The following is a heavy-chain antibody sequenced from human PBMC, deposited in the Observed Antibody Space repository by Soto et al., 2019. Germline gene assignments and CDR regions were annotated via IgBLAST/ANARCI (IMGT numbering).Heavy chain of an antibody. CDR1: GFTFSNAW. D-gene: IGHD1-1*01. CDR3: TTLGTLRPWNSDP. V-gene: IGHV3-15*01. CDR2: IKSKTDGGTT. J-gene: IGHJ5*02. Sequence: GGSLRLSCAASGFTFSNAWMSWVRQAPGKGLGWVGRIKSKTDGGTTDYAAPVKGRFTISRDDSKNTLYLQMNSLKTEDTAVYYCTTLGTLRPWNSDPWGQGTLVTVSS.